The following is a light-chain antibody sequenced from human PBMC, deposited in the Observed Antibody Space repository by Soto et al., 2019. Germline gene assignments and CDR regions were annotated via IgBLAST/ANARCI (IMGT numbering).Light chain of an antibody. CDR2: DAS. Sequence: DILMTQSPSTLSASVGDRVTITCRASQSISSWLAWYQQKPGKAPKLLIYDASSLESGVPSRFSGSGSGTEFTLTISSLQPDDFATYYCQQYNSYSGSTFGQGHDWRL. CDR3: QQYNSYSGST. CDR1: QSISSW. V-gene: IGKV1-5*01. J-gene: IGKJ5*01.